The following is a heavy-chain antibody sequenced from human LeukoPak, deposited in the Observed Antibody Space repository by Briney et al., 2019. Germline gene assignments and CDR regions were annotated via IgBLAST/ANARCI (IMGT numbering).Heavy chain of an antibody. CDR2: IIPIFGTA. V-gene: IGHV1-69*05. CDR1: GGTFSSYA. CDR3: AVCGRGYQLLYNYYYYYYMDV. Sequence: ASVKVSCTASGGTFSSYAISWVRQAPGQGLEWMGGIIPIFGTANYAQKFQGRVTITTDESTSTAYMELSSLRSEDTAVYYCAVCGRGYQLLYNYYYYYYMDVWGKGTTVTVSS. J-gene: IGHJ6*03. D-gene: IGHD2-2*02.